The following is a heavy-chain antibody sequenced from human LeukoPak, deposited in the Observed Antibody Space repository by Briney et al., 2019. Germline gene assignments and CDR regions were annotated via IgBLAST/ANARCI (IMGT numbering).Heavy chain of an antibody. Sequence: GASVKVSCKASGYTFTGYYIHWVRQAPGQGLEWMGWINPYSGDTKSAQKFRGRVTMTRDTSISTAYMELSRLRSDDTAVYYCARGTYYYLGGEVKWGQGTLVTVSS. V-gene: IGHV1-2*02. CDR3: ARGTYYYLGGEVK. J-gene: IGHJ4*02. D-gene: IGHD3-10*01. CDR1: GYTFTGYY. CDR2: INPYSGDT.